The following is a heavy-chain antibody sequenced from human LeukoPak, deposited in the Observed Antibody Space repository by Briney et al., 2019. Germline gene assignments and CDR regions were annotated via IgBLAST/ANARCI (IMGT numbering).Heavy chain of an antibody. CDR3: VRSETPMADPFDY. CDR1: GFTFSSYA. Sequence: GGSLRLSCAASGFTFSSYAMHWVRQAPGKGLEWVAVISYDGSNKYYADSVKGRFTISRDNSKNTLYLQMNSLRAEDTAVYYCVRSETPMADPFDYWGQGTLVTVSS. J-gene: IGHJ4*02. CDR2: ISYDGSNK. D-gene: IGHD3-10*01. V-gene: IGHV3-30-3*01.